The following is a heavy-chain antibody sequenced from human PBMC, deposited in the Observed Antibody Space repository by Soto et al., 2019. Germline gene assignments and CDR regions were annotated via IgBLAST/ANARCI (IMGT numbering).Heavy chain of an antibody. CDR2: IYYSGST. CDR3: ARDVTMSSYFDY. Sequence: PSETLSLTCTVSGGSISSGGYYWSWIRQHPGKGLEWIGYIYYSGSTYYNPSLKSRVTISVDTSKNQFSLKLSSVTAADTAVYYCARDVTMSSYFDYWGQRTLVTVSS. J-gene: IGHJ4*02. V-gene: IGHV4-31*03. D-gene: IGHD3-22*01. CDR1: GGSISSGGYY.